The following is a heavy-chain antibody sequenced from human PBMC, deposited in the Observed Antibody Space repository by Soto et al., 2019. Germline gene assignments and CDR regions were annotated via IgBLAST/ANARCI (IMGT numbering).Heavy chain of an antibody. D-gene: IGHD6-13*01. CDR1: GYTFTNYH. Sequence: QVQLVQSGAEVKKPGASVKVSCKASGYTFTNYHIHWVRQATGQGLEWMGWMNPNSGDTGYAQKFQGRVTMTRDPSITAAYMELGGLRSEDTAVYYCARGGGGRWYSGDYWGQGTLVTVSS. J-gene: IGHJ4*02. CDR3: ARGGGGRWYSGDY. CDR2: MNPNSGDT. V-gene: IGHV1-8*01.